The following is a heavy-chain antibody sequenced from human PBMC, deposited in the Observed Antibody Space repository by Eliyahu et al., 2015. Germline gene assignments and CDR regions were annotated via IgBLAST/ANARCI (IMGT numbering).Heavy chain of an antibody. V-gene: IGHV4-34*01. CDR2: INPSGNT. Sequence: QVQLQQWGAGLLKPSETLXLTCAVYGGSFSGYYWSWIRQPPGKGLEWIGDINPSGNTIYSPSLKSRVTISVDTSKSQFSLNLRSVTATDTAVYYCTTGGVNDDDDAFDFWGQGTKVTVSS. J-gene: IGHJ3*01. CDR1: GGSFSGYY. D-gene: IGHD3-16*01. CDR3: TTGGVNDDDDAFDF.